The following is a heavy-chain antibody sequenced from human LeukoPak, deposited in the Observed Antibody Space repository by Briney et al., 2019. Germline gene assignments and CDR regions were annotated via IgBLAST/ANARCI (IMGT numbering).Heavy chain of an antibody. Sequence: GGSLSLSCAGSGFPFSDYAMSWVRQPPGKGLDWVSAIGGNRVYTYYENSARGRFTIFRDNSKNTLYLQMDSLRAEDTAIYYCAKRLAARPFSPPLVHWGRGALVTVSS. CDR1: GFPFSDYA. CDR2: IGGNRVYT. V-gene: IGHV3-23*01. D-gene: IGHD6-6*01. J-gene: IGHJ4*02. CDR3: AKRLAARPFSPPLVH.